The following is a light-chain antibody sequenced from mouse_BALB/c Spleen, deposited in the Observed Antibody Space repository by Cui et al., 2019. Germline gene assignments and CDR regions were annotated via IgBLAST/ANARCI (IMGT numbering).Light chain of an antibody. V-gene: IGKV17-121*01. J-gene: IGKJ2*01. CDR1: TDIDDD. Sequence: ETTVTQFLASLSMAIGEKDTIRCITSTDIDDDMNWYQQKPGEPPKLLISEGNTLRPGVPSRFSSSGYGTDFVFTIENMLSEDVADYYCLQSDNLPYTFGGGTKLEIK. CDR2: EGN. CDR3: LQSDNLPYT.